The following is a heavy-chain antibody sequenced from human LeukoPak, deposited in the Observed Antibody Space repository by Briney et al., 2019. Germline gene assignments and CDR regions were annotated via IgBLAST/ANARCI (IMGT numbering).Heavy chain of an antibody. V-gene: IGHV4-39*01. J-gene: IGHJ4*02. CDR3: ARRPRYGITGTTDY. Sequence: SETLSLTCTVSGGSISSYYWGWIRQPPGKGLEWFGSIYYSGSTYYNPSLKSRVTISVDTSKNQFSLKLSSVTAADTAVYYCARRPRYGITGTTDYWGQGTLVTVSS. CDR2: IYYSGST. CDR1: GGSISSYY. D-gene: IGHD1-7*01.